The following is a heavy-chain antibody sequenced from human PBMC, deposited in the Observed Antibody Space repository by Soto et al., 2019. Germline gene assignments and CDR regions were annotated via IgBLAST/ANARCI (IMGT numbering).Heavy chain of an antibody. D-gene: IGHD5-18*01. CDR3: ARGGSTWIQLWLHYFDY. Sequence: SETLSLTCTVSGGSISSGGYYWSWIRQHPGKGLEWIGYIYYSGSTYYNPSLKSRVTISVDTSKNQFSLKLSSVTAADTAVYYCARGGSTWIQLWLHYFDYWGQGPLVTVSS. J-gene: IGHJ4*02. V-gene: IGHV4-31*03. CDR1: GGSISSGGYY. CDR2: IYYSGST.